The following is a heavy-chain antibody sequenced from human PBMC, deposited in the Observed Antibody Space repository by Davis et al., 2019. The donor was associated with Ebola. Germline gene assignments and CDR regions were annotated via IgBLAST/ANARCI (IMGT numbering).Heavy chain of an antibody. CDR3: ARDLSVVYGSGSLYSSNLYYYYGMDV. J-gene: IGHJ6*02. D-gene: IGHD3-10*01. CDR2: INAGSGDT. CDR1: GDTFTKYA. Sequence: AASVRVSCKASGDTFTKYAMHWVRQAPGQRFEWMGWINAGSGDTKYSQKFQGRVTITRDTSASTAYMELRSLRSDDTAVYYCARDLSVVYGSGSLYSSNLYYYYGMDVWGQGTTVTVSS. V-gene: IGHV1-3*01.